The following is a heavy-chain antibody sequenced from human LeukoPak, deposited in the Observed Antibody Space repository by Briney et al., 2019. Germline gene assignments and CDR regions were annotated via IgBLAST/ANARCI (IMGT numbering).Heavy chain of an antibody. D-gene: IGHD3-10*01. CDR1: GYTFTSYG. CDR2: ISAYNGNT. J-gene: IGHJ4*02. V-gene: IGHV1-18*01. Sequence: ASVKVSCKASGYTFTSYGISWVRQAPGQGLEWMGWISAYNGNTNYAQKFQGWVTMTRDTSISTAYMELSRLRSDDTAVYYCARGITYGSGSYYNVGYFDYWGQGTLVTVSS. CDR3: ARGITYGSGSYYNVGYFDY.